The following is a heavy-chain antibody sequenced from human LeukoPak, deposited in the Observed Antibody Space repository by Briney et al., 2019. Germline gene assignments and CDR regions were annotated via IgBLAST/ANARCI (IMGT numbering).Heavy chain of an antibody. D-gene: IGHD2-21*01. Sequence: GGSLRLSCAASGFTFRSYGMHWVRQAPGKGLEWEAFIRYDGSNKYYADSVKGRFTISRDNSKNTLYLQMNSLRAEDTAVYYCAKDRDGDWYFDYWGQGTLVTVSS. CDR3: AKDRDGDWYFDY. V-gene: IGHV3-30*02. J-gene: IGHJ4*02. CDR2: IRYDGSNK. CDR1: GFTFRSYG.